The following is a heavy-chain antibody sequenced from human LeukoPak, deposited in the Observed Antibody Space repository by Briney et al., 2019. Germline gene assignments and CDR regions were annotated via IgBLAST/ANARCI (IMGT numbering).Heavy chain of an antibody. J-gene: IGHJ5*02. D-gene: IGHD5-18*01. Sequence: ASVKVSCKAFGYTFTSYGISCVRQDPGQGLEWMGRISAYNGNTNYAQKFQGRVAMTRNTSISTAYMELSSLRSEDTAVYYCARSPDTAMNPGPNWFDPWGQGTLVTVSS. V-gene: IGHV1-18*01. CDR2: ISAYNGNT. CDR3: ARSPDTAMNPGPNWFDP. CDR1: GYTFTSYG.